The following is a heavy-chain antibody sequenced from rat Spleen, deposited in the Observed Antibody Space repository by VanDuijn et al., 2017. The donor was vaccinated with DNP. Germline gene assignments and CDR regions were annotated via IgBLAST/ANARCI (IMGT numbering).Heavy chain of an antibody. CDR1: GYSITSDY. Sequence: EVQLQESGPGLVKPSQSLSLTCSVTGYSITSDYWGWRRKFPGNKMECIGHISYSGRTTYNPSLKSRISITRDTSKNQFFLQLNSVSPEDTATYYCARWKIGPHYFDYWGQGVMVTVSS. J-gene: IGHJ2*01. CDR2: ISYSGRT. V-gene: IGHV3-1*01. D-gene: IGHD1-5*01. CDR3: ARWKIGPHYFDY.